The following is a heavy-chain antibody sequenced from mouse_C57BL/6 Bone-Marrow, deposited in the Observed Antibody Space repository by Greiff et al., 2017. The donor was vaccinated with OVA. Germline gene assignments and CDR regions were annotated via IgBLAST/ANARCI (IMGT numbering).Heavy chain of an antibody. D-gene: IGHD2-1*01. V-gene: IGHV1-39*01. CDR3: AIYGNSLAY. Sequence: VQLQQSGPELVKPGASVKISCKASGYSFTDYNMNWVKQSNGKSLEWIGVINPNYGTTSYNQKFKGKATLTVEKSSSTVYLELSRLTSDDSAVYYCAIYGNSLAYWGQGTLVTVSA. J-gene: IGHJ3*01. CDR2: INPNYGTT. CDR1: GYSFTDYN.